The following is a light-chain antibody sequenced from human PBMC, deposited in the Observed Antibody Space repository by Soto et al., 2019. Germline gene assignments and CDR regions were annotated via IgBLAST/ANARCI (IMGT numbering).Light chain of an antibody. CDR3: QQRSNWPLT. Sequence: EIVLTQSPATLSLSPGERATLSCRASQNINNYLAWYQQKPGQAPRLLIYDVSDRATGIPARFSGSGSGTDFTLTISSLEPEDFAFYYCQQRSNWPLTFGGGTKVEIK. J-gene: IGKJ4*01. CDR1: QNINNY. V-gene: IGKV3-11*01. CDR2: DVS.